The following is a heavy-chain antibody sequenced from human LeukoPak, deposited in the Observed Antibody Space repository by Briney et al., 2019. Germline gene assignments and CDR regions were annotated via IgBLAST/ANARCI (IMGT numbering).Heavy chain of an antibody. V-gene: IGHV3-30*18. D-gene: IGHD3-10*01. CDR2: ISYDGSNK. CDR1: GFTFSSYG. J-gene: IGHJ4*02. CDR3: AKDLWVTYGSGSYYFDS. Sequence: PGRSLRLSCAASGFTFSSYGMHSVRHAPGKGLEWAGVISYDGSNKYYADSVKGRFTISRDNSKNTLYVQMNSLRAEDTAVYYCAKDLWVTYGSGSYYFDSWGQGTLVTVSS.